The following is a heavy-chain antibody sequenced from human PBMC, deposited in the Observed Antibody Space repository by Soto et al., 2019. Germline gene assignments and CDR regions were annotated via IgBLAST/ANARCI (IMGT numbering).Heavy chain of an antibody. CDR2: INPSGGST. CDR3: ARKGVYGDYAWNWFDP. J-gene: IGHJ5*02. V-gene: IGHV1-46*03. Sequence: ASVKVSCKASGYTFTSYYMHWVRQAPGQGLEWMGIINPSGGSTSYAQKFQGRVTMTRDTSTSTVYMELSSLRSEGTAVYYCARKGVYGDYAWNWFDPWGQGTLFTVSS. D-gene: IGHD4-17*01. CDR1: GYTFTSYY.